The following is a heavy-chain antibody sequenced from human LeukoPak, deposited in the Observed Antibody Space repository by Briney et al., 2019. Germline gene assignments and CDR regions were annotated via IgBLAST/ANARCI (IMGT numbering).Heavy chain of an antibody. CDR3: ARDPAYNSGLEN. D-gene: IGHD6-19*01. CDR2: IYYSGNT. CDR1: GDTISGFC. J-gene: IGHJ4*02. V-gene: IGHV4-59*01. Sequence: PSETLSLTCTASGDTISGFCLTWIRQPPGKGLEWIGYIYYSGNTNYNPSLKSRVTMSVNTSKNQFSLNLTSVTAADTAVYYCARDPAYNSGLENWGPGTLVTVSS.